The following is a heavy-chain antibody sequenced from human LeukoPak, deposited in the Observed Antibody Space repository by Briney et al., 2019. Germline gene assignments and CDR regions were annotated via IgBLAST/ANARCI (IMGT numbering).Heavy chain of an antibody. V-gene: IGHV4-39*01. CDR1: GSSISSSSYY. CDR2: IYYSGST. D-gene: IGHD5-18*01. J-gene: IGHJ5*02. Sequence: SETLSLTCTVSGSSISSSSYYWGWIRQPPGKGLEWIGSIYYSGSTYYNPSLKSRVTISVDTSKNQFSLKLSSVTAADTAVYYCARGYGYSYGYGYDPWGQGTLVTVSS. CDR3: ARGYGYSYGYGYDP.